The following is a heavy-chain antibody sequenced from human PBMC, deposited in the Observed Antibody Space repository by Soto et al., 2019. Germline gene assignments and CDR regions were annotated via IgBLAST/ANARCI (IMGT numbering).Heavy chain of an antibody. Sequence: SQNLSLTCAICGYSDSSNSAAGNWIRQSPSRGLEWLGRTYYRSKWYNDYAVSVKSRITINPDTSKNQFSLQLNSVTPEDTAVYYCARDLIAAAGRGSVYYYGMDVWGQGTTVTVSS. D-gene: IGHD6-13*01. CDR3: ARDLIAAAGRGSVYYYGMDV. V-gene: IGHV6-1*01. CDR2: TYYRSKWYN. CDR1: GYSDSSNSAA. J-gene: IGHJ6*02.